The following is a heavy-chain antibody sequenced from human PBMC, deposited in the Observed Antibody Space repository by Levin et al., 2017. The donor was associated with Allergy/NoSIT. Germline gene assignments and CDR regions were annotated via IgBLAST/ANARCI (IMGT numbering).Heavy chain of an antibody. CDR3: AKGRVYGSGSYYYATYDY. CDR2: ISGSGGST. V-gene: IGHV3-23*01. J-gene: IGHJ4*02. Sequence: PGGSLRLSCAASGFTFSSYAMSWVRQAPGKGLEWVSAISGSGGSTYYADSVKGRFTISRDNSKNTLYLQMNSLRAEDTAVYYCAKGRVYGSGSYYYATYDYWGQGTLVTVSS. D-gene: IGHD3-10*01. CDR1: GFTFSSYA.